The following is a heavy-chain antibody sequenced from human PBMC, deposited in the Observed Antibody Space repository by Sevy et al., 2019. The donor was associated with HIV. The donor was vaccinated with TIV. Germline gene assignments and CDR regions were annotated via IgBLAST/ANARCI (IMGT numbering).Heavy chain of an antibody. V-gene: IGHV4-38-2*01. CDR2: IYHSGYS. CDR1: GYSISSDYY. CDR3: ARAIGTQVAGLYYFDY. J-gene: IGHJ4*02. D-gene: IGHD6-19*01. Sequence: TLSLTCAVSGYSISSDYYWGWIRQPPGKGLEWIGSIYHSGYSYYNPSLKSRVTISVDTSKNQFSLKLSSVTAADTAVYYCARAIGTQVAGLYYFDYWGQGTLVIVSS.